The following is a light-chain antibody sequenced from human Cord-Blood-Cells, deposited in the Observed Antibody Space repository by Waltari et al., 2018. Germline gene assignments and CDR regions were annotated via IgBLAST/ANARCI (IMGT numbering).Light chain of an antibody. J-gene: IGLJ3*02. CDR3: SSYTSSSTNWV. CDR1: SSDVGGYNY. CDR2: EVS. Sequence: QSALTQPASVSGSPGQSITISCTGTSSDVGGYNYVSWYQQHPGKAPKRMIYEVSNRPSGVSSRLSGSKSGNTASLTISGLQAEDEADYYCSSYTSSSTNWVFGGGTKLTVL. V-gene: IGLV2-14*01.